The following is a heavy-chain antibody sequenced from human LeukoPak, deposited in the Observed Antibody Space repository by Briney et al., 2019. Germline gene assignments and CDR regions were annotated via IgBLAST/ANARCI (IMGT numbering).Heavy chain of an antibody. CDR3: ARGQVLDY. J-gene: IGHJ4*02. Sequence: ASVKVSCKASGYTFKFNGISWVRQAPGQGLEWMGWISGYNGNTNYAQNLQGRLTMTKDISTSIAYMELRSLRSDDTAVYYCARGQVLDYWGQGTLVTVSS. CDR1: GYTFKFNG. V-gene: IGHV1-18*01. CDR2: ISGYNGNT. D-gene: IGHD1-1*01.